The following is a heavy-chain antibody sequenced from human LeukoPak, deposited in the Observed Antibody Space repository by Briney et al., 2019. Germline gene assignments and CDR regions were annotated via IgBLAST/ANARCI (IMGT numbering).Heavy chain of an antibody. Sequence: GESLKISCRGSGYSFTSYWIGWVRQMPGKGLEWMGIIYPGDSDTRYSPSFQGQVTISADKSISTAYLQWSSLKASDTAMYYCARHRGLSFNSGSYRNWFDPWGQGTLVTVSS. D-gene: IGHD1-26*01. J-gene: IGHJ5*02. CDR1: GYSFTSYW. CDR2: IYPGDSDT. V-gene: IGHV5-51*01. CDR3: ARHRGLSFNSGSYRNWFDP.